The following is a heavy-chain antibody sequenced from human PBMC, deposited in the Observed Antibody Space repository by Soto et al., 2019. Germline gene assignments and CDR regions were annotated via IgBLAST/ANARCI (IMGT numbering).Heavy chain of an antibody. Sequence: QVELVESGGGVVQPGTSLRLSCVASGIDFRIHGLHWVRQGPGEGLEWVAYISYDGSDKYYGDSVRGRFTISRDNSKNTLYLQMARLRAEDTAVYYCAKQLTNWQPTIDYWGQGTRVTVSS. CDR1: GIDFRIHG. CDR2: ISYDGSDK. D-gene: IGHD1-1*01. V-gene: IGHV3-30*18. J-gene: IGHJ4*02. CDR3: AKQLTNWQPTIDY.